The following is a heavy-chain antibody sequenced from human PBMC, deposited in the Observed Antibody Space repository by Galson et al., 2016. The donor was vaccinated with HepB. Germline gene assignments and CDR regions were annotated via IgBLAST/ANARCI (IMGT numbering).Heavy chain of an antibody. V-gene: IGHV1-69*13. Sequence: SVKVSCKASGGTFSSYAINWVRQAPGQGLEWMGGIIPIFNTANYAQKFQGRVTITADESTSTAYMELSSLRSDDTAVYYCVRSPRYGAPWYFDYWGQGTLVTVSS. CDR3: VRSPRYGAPWYFDY. D-gene: IGHD4/OR15-4a*01. CDR2: IIPIFNTA. J-gene: IGHJ4*02. CDR1: GGTFSSYA.